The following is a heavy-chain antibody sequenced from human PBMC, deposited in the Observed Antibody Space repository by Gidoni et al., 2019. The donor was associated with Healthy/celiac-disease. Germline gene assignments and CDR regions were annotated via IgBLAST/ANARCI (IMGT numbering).Heavy chain of an antibody. CDR2: ISSSSSYI. D-gene: IGHD3-10*01. V-gene: IGHV3-21*01. CDR1: GFTFSSYS. CDR3: ARDLGATFYYYYYGMDV. J-gene: IGHJ6*02. Sequence: EVQLVESGGGLVKPGGSLRLSCAASGFTFSSYSMNWVRQAPGKGLEWVSSISSSSSYIYYADSVKGRFTISRDNAKNSLYLQMNSLRAEDTAVYYCARDLGATFYYYYYGMDVWGQGTTVTVSS.